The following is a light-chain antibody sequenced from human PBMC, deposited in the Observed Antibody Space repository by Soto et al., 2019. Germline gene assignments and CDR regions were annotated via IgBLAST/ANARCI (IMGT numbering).Light chain of an antibody. Sequence: EIVLTQSPVTLSLSPGERATLSCRASQSVTNYLAWYQQKPGQAPRLLIYYASNSATGIPARFSGGGSGTDFTLTIISLEPEDFAVYYCQQRSNWPPEATFGQGTRLEIK. CDR1: QSVTNY. CDR3: QQRSNWPPEAT. CDR2: YAS. J-gene: IGKJ5*01. V-gene: IGKV3-11*01.